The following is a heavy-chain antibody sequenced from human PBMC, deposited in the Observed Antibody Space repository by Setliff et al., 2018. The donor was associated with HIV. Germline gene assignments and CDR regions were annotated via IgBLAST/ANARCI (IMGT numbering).Heavy chain of an antibody. CDR2: IYYSGST. V-gene: IGHV4-59*08. CDR3: ARVTAITTVTTTAGWFDP. D-gene: IGHD4-17*01. CDR1: GGSFSGYY. J-gene: IGHJ5*02. Sequence: PSETLSLTCAVYGGSFSGYYWSWIRQPPGKGLEWIGYIYYSGSTYYNPSLKSRVTISVDTSKNQFSLKLSSVTAADAAVYYCARVTAITTVTTTAGWFDPWGQGTLVTVSS.